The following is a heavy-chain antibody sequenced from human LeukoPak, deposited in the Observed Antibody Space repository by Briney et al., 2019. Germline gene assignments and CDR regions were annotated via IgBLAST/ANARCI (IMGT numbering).Heavy chain of an antibody. CDR1: GFTFSSYG. CDR3: ARISYGGQVDY. J-gene: IGHJ4*02. D-gene: IGHD4-23*01. CDR2: ISYDGSNK. Sequence: QPGRSLRLSCAASGFTFSSYGMHWVRQDPGKGLEWVAVISYDGSNKYYADSVKGRLTISRDNSKNTLYLQMNSLRAEDTAVYYCARISYGGQVDYWGQGTLCTVSS. V-gene: IGHV3-30*03.